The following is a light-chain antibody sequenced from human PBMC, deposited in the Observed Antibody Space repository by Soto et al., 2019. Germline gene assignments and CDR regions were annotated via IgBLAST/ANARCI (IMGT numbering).Light chain of an antibody. CDR3: QQYNSYPFT. CDR1: QSISNC. Sequence: DIQMTQSPSTLSASVGDTVTITCQASQSISNCLAWYQQKPGKAPNLLIYNASYLESGVPSRFSGSGSGTEFTLTISSPQPDDVATYYCQQYNSYPFTFGQGTKLEIK. V-gene: IGKV1-5*03. J-gene: IGKJ2*01. CDR2: NAS.